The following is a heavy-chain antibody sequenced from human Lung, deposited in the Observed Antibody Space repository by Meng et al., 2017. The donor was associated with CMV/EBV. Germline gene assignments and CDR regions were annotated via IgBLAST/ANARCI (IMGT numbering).Heavy chain of an antibody. Sequence: FTAYHVHWMRQAPGQGLEWVGMINPSDGGPTYAKHFQGRVIMTRDTSTSTVYMDLRGLTSDDTALYFCAREYCSVPVCSYNPHWYDPWGQGTLVTVSS. CDR2: INPSDGGP. V-gene: IGHV1-46*01. CDR3: AREYCSVPVCSYNPHWYDP. J-gene: IGHJ5*02. D-gene: IGHD2-8*02. CDR1: FTAYH.